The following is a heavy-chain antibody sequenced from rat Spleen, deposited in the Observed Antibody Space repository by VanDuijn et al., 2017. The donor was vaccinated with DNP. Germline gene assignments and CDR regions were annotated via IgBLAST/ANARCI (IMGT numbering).Heavy chain of an antibody. V-gene: IGHV5-7*01. CDR3: ARGSTTVDYWYFDF. CDR1: GFTFSDYN. J-gene: IGHJ1*01. Sequence: EVQLVESGGGLVQPGRSLKLSCAASGFTFSDYNMAWVRQAPKKGLEWVATIIYDGSSTYYPGSVKGRFTISRDNAKDTLYLQMNSLRSEDTATYYCARGSTTVDYWYFDFWGPGTMVTLSS. CDR2: IIYDGSST. D-gene: IGHD1-1*01.